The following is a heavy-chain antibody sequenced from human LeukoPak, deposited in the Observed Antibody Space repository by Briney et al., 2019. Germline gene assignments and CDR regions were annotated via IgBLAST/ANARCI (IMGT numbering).Heavy chain of an antibody. CDR2: IFYSGST. D-gene: IGHD3-10*01. CDR1: GGSISTANYY. J-gene: IGHJ4*02. V-gene: IGHV4-39*07. CDR3: ARWWDYYGSGSYIFDY. Sequence: PSETLSLTCTVSGGSISTANYYWGWVRQPPGKGLEWIGNIFYSGSTYYSPPLKSRLTISVDTSKNQFSLKLSSVTAADTAVYYCARWWDYYGSGSYIFDYWGQGTLVTVSS.